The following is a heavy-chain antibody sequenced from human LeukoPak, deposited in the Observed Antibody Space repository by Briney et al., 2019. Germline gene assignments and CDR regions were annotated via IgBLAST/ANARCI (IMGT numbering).Heavy chain of an antibody. Sequence: GGSLRLSCVASGVSFNIYDMSWCRQGPAKGLEWVSGSRVGGPETYYADSVKGSLSISRNHSKNTLFLQTNGLRAEDSAIYYCVRGIRAPDFWGQGTLVPVSS. V-gene: IGHV3-23*01. J-gene: IGHJ4*02. CDR3: VRGIRAPDF. CDR2: SRVGGPET. CDR1: GVSFNIYD.